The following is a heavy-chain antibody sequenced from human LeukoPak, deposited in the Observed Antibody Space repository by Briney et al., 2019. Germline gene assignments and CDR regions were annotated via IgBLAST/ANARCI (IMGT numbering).Heavy chain of an antibody. CDR1: GVSISSSNSY. J-gene: IGHJ3*02. CDR3: ARVDGGSHTHDPSAFDI. Sequence: SETLSLTCTVSGVSISSSNSYWGWIRQSPGKGLEWIGSIYHSGSTYYNPSLKSRVTISVDTSKNQFSLKLSSVTAADTAVYYCARVDGGSHTHDPSAFDIWGQGTMVTVSS. CDR2: IYHSGST. D-gene: IGHD1-26*01. V-gene: IGHV4-39*07.